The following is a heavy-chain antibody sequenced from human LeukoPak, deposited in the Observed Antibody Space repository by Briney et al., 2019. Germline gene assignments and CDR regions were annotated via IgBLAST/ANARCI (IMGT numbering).Heavy chain of an antibody. CDR3: ARAVVVPAARSDY. CDR1: GFTLSSYW. V-gene: IGHV3-7*01. D-gene: IGHD2-2*01. J-gene: IGHJ4*02. Sequence: PGGSLRLSCAASGFTLSSYWMSWVRQAPGKGLEWVANIKQDGSEKYYVDSVKGRFTISRDNAKNSLYLQMNSLRAEDTAVYYCARAVVVPAARSDYWGQGTLVTVSS. CDR2: IKQDGSEK.